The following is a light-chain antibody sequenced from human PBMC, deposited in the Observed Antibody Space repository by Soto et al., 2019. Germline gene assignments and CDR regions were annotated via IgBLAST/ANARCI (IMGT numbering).Light chain of an antibody. V-gene: IGKV1-5*03. Sequence: DIQMTQSPSTLSASVGDRVTITCRASQSISSWLAWYQQKPGKAPNLLIYKTSSLESGVPSRFSGSGSGTEFTLTVNSLQPDDFATYYCQQYDSYPLTFGGGT. J-gene: IGKJ4*01. CDR3: QQYDSYPLT. CDR2: KTS. CDR1: QSISSW.